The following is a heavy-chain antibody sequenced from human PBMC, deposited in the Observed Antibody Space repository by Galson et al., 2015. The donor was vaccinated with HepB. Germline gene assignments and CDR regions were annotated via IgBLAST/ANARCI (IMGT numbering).Heavy chain of an antibody. V-gene: IGHV4-34*01. D-gene: IGHD1-26*01. CDR2: INHSGST. Sequence: SETLSLTCTVYGGSFSGYYWSWIRQPPGKGLEWIGEINHSGSTNYNPSLKSRVTISVDTSKNQFSLKLSSVTAADTAVYYCARERWVGYYFDYWGQGTLVTVSS. CDR3: ARERWVGYYFDY. CDR1: GGSFSGYY. J-gene: IGHJ4*02.